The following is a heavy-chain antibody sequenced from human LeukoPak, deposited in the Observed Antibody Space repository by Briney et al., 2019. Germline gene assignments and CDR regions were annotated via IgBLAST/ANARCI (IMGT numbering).Heavy chain of an antibody. D-gene: IGHD3-10*01. V-gene: IGHV3-23*01. CDR2: ISGSGGST. J-gene: IGHJ4*02. CDR1: GFTFSSYA. CDR3: ATRPITYYYGSGSPPL. Sequence: GGSLRLSCAASGFTFSSYAMSWVRQAPGKGLEWVSAISGSGGSTYYADSVKGRFTISRDNAKNSLYLQMNSLRAEDTAVYYCATRPITYYYGSGSPPLWGQGTLVTVSS.